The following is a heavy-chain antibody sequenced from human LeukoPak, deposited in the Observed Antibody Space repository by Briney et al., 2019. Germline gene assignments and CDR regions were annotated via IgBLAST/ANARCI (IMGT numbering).Heavy chain of an antibody. CDR3: ARDWGNWNYDY. Sequence: GGSLRLSCAASGLTVSSNYMSWVRQAPGKGLEWVSLISSGGSTYYADSVRGRFTISRDNSKNTLYLQMNSLRAEDTAVYYCARDWGNWNYDYWGQGTLVTVSS. CDR2: ISSGGST. V-gene: IGHV3-66*01. D-gene: IGHD1-7*01. CDR1: GLTVSSNY. J-gene: IGHJ4*02.